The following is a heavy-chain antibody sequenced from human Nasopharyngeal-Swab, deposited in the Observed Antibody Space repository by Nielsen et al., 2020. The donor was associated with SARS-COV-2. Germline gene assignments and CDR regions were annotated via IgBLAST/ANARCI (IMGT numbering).Heavy chain of an antibody. V-gene: IGHV3-74*01. J-gene: IGHJ3*02. CDR2: INSDGSST. CDR3: VKDGYCTNGVCGFDAFDI. Sequence: GGSLRLSCAASGFTFSSYGMHWVRQAPGKGLVWVSRINSDGSSTSYADSVKGRFTISRDNAKNTLYLQMNSLRAEDTALYYCVKDGYCTNGVCGFDAFDIWGRGTMVTVSS. D-gene: IGHD2-8*01. CDR1: GFTFSSYG.